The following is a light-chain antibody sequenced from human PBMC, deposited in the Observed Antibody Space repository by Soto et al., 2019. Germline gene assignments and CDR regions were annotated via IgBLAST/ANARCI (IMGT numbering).Light chain of an antibody. Sequence: EIVLTQSPGSLSLSLGERATLSCRAIRSVSSSYLAWYQQKPGQAPRLLIFGASIRATGIPDRFSGSGSGTDFTLSISRLEPEDFAVYFCQQYGISPTFGGGTKVEIK. CDR3: QQYGISPT. J-gene: IGKJ4*01. CDR2: GAS. V-gene: IGKV3-20*01. CDR1: RSVSSSY.